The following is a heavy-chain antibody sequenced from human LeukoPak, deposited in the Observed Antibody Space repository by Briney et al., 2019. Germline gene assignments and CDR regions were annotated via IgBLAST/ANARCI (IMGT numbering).Heavy chain of an antibody. CDR3: ARHPFATPFDY. CDR1: GGSISDNY. J-gene: IGHJ4*02. Sequence: SETQSLTCTVSGGSISDNYWSWIRQPPGKGLEWIGYAYYSGHTNYNSSLKSRVTMSLDTSKSQFSLRLSSVTAADTAVYFCARHPFATPFDYWGPGTLVTVSS. V-gene: IGHV4-59*08. CDR2: AYYSGHT. D-gene: IGHD2-15*01.